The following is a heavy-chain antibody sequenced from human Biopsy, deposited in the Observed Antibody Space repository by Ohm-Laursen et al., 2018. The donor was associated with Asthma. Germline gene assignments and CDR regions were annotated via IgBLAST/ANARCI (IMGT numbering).Heavy chain of an antibody. CDR2: INPNSGNT. D-gene: IGHD3-10*01. CDR1: GYTFNAYY. Sequence: SSVKVSCKVSGYTFNAYYIHWVRQAPGQEFEWMGRINPNSGNTHYAHKFQGRVTMTRDTSISTVYMELTSLRSDDTAVYYCARAPQPQNYGSGNAQYGLDVWGQGTTVTV. V-gene: IGHV1-2*06. J-gene: IGHJ6*02. CDR3: ARAPQPQNYGSGNAQYGLDV.